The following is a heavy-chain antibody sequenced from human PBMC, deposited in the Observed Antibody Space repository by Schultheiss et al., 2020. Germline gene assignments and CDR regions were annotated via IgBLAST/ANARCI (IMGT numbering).Heavy chain of an antibody. CDR3: ARDILYSSGWYNYYYYGMDV. V-gene: IGHV3-9*01. J-gene: IGHJ6*02. Sequence: GGSLRLSCAASGFTFDDYAMHWVRQAPGKGLEWVSGISWNSGSIGYADSVKGRFTISRDNAKNSLYLQMNSLRAEDTALYYCARDILYSSGWYNYYYYGMDVWGQGTTVTVSS. D-gene: IGHD6-19*01. CDR2: ISWNSGSI. CDR1: GFTFDDYA.